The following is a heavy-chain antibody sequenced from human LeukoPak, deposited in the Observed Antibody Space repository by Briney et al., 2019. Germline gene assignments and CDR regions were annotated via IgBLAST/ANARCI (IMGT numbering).Heavy chain of an antibody. V-gene: IGHV4-59*12. CDR1: GGSISSYY. Sequence: PSETLSLTCTVSGGSISSYYWSWIRQPPGKGLEWIGYIYYSGSTNYNPSLRSRVTMSVDTSKNQFSLRLTSVTAADTAVYYCARDFRVDTAIWGQGILVTVSS. J-gene: IGHJ4*02. CDR2: IYYSGST. CDR3: ARDFRVDTAI. D-gene: IGHD5-18*01.